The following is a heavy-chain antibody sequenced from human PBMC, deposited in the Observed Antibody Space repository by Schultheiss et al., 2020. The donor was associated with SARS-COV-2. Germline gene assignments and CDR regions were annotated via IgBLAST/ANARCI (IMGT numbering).Heavy chain of an antibody. J-gene: IGHJ5*02. V-gene: IGHV4-38-2*02. CDR2: IYYSGST. CDR3: ARDWGDYYDSSGYLNWFDP. Sequence: SQTLSLTCVVSGYSISSGYYWGWIRQPAGKALEWIGYIYYSGSTNYNPSLKSRVTISVDTSKNQFSLKLSSVTAADTAVYYCARDWGDYYDSSGYLNWFDPWGQGTLVTVSS. D-gene: IGHD3-22*01. CDR1: GYSISSGYY.